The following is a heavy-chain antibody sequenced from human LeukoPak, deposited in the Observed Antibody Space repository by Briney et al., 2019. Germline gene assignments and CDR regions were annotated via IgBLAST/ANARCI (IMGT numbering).Heavy chain of an antibody. CDR3: ARGSTSYDY. J-gene: IGHJ4*02. V-gene: IGHV3-7*01. Sequence: GGSLRLSCAASGFTFSSYSMNWVRQAPGKGLEWVANIWRDGSQKNYVDSVRRRFTISRDNAKNSLYLQMNSLRVEDTAVYYCARGSTSYDYWGQGTLVTVSS. CDR2: IWRDGSQK. D-gene: IGHD2-2*01. CDR1: GFTFSSYS.